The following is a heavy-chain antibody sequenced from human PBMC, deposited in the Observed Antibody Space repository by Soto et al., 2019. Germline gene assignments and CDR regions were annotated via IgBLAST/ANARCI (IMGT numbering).Heavy chain of an antibody. CDR3: AREPTTRIYYYYYMDV. CDR2: IYSGGST. Sequence: GGSLRLSCAASGFTVSSNYMSWVRQAPGKGLEWVSVIYSGGSTYYADSVKGRFTISRDNSKNTLYLQMNSLRAEDTAVYYCAREPTTRIYYYYYMDVWGKGTTVTVSS. V-gene: IGHV3-66*01. J-gene: IGHJ6*03. D-gene: IGHD1-1*01. CDR1: GFTVSSNY.